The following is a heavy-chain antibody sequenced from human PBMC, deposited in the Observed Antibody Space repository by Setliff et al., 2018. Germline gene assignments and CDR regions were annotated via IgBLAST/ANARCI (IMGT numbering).Heavy chain of an antibody. J-gene: IGHJ4*02. CDR2: IYHSGRN. CDR1: GYSISSDSY. D-gene: IGHD3-22*01. Sequence: SETLSLTCAVSGYSISSDSYWGWIRQPPGKGLEWIGSIYHSGRNYYNPSLKSRVIISVDTFKNQFSLKLSSVTAADTAVYYCARHYHDSGGYYIDYWGQGTLVTVSS. V-gene: IGHV4-38-2*01. CDR3: ARHYHDSGGYYIDY.